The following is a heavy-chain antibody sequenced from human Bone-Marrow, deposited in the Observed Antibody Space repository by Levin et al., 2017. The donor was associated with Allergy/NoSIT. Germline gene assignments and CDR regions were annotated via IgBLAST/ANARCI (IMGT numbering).Heavy chain of an antibody. CDR3: AKMEAAAAGPPGNWFDT. CDR1: GFTFTDYD. J-gene: IGHJ5*02. V-gene: IGHV1-8*01. CDR2: MNPNSGNT. Sequence: GGSLRLSCTASGFTFTDYDINWVRQAPGQGLEWMGWMNPNSGNTHYVQKFQGRVTMTSDTSIRTSYLELTSLRFEDTATYYCAKMEAAAAGPPGNWFDTWGQGTLVTVSS. D-gene: IGHD6-13*01.